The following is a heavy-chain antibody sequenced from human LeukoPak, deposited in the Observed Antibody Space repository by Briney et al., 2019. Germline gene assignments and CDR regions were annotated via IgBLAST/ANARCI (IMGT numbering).Heavy chain of an antibody. CDR3: ARDHNGDYGVPGGYFDY. D-gene: IGHD4-17*01. J-gene: IGHJ4*02. Sequence: KPGSSVKVSCKASGGTFSNYGINWVRQAPGQGPEWMGRIVPILGVTSYAQEFQGRVTISADKSTTTVYMELSSLRSEDTAVYYCARDHNGDYGVPGGYFDYWGQGTLVTVSS. CDR1: GGTFSNYG. V-gene: IGHV1-69*04. CDR2: IVPILGVT.